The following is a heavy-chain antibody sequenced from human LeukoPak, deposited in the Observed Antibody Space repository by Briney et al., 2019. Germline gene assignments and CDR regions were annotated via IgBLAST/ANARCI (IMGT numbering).Heavy chain of an antibody. CDR3: AGGGGIAAAPEDY. J-gene: IGHJ4*02. Sequence: TGGSLRLSCDASGFNFRKYGMTWVRQAPGKGLEWVSTITVGAEDTFYADSVKGRFTISRDDSKNTLFLQMHSLRAEDTAVYFCAGGGGIAAAPEDYWGKEPLVTVS. V-gene: IGHV3-23*01. D-gene: IGHD6-25*01. CDR2: ITVGAEDT. CDR1: GFNFRKYG.